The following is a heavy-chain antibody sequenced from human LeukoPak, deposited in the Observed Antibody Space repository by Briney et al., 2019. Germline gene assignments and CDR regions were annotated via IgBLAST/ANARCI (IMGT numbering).Heavy chain of an antibody. CDR2: IIPIFGTA. Sequence: SVKVSCKASGGTFISYAISWVRQAPGQGLEWMGGIIPIFGTANYAQKFQGRVTITADESTSTVYMELSSLRSEDTAVYYCARPTTESPEHYYGPNPYGMDVWGQGTTVTVSS. CDR1: GGTFISYA. D-gene: IGHD3-10*01. J-gene: IGHJ6*02. V-gene: IGHV1-69*13. CDR3: ARPTTESPEHYYGPNPYGMDV.